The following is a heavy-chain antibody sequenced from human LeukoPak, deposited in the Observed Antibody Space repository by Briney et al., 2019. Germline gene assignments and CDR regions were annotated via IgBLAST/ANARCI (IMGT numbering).Heavy chain of an antibody. Sequence: SVKVSCKASGGTFRSYGISWVRQAPGQGLEWMGGIIPMFGTTNYAQKFQGRVTITTDESTSTAYMELSSLRTEDTAVYYCARSVWRAGLKFWGQGTLVTVSS. CDR2: IIPMFGTT. J-gene: IGHJ4*02. CDR1: GGTFRSYG. CDR3: ARSVWRAGLKF. V-gene: IGHV1-69*05. D-gene: IGHD1-14*01.